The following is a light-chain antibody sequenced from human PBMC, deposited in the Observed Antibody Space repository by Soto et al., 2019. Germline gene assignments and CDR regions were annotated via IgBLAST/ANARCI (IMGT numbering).Light chain of an antibody. CDR2: GAS. CDR1: QSVSSY. Sequence: EIVLTQSPAAVSLSPGERATLSCRASQSVSSYLAWYQQKPGQAPRLLIYGASTRATGIPATFSGSGSGTEFTLTISSLQSEDFAVYYCQQYNNWPITFGQGTRLEIK. J-gene: IGKJ5*01. CDR3: QQYNNWPIT. V-gene: IGKV3-15*01.